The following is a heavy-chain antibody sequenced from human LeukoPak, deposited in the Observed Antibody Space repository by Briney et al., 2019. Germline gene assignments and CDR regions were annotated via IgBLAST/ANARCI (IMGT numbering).Heavy chain of an antibody. CDR3: ARGTARGIDNFAP. Sequence: GGSLRLSCAASGFTFSSYWMTWVRQAPGKGLEWVANMKHDGSEQYYVDSVRGRFTISRDNAKNSLYMQMNSLRVEDTAVYYCARGTARGIDNFAPWGQGALVTSPQ. V-gene: IGHV3-7*01. D-gene: IGHD3-16*01. CDR1: GFTFSSYW. CDR2: MKHDGSEQ. J-gene: IGHJ5*02.